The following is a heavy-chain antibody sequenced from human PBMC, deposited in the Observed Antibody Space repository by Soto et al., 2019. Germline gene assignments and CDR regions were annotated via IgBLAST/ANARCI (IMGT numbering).Heavy chain of an antibody. CDR3: AKVLRFLEWPGGFDY. Sequence: GGSLRLSCAASGFTFSSYAISWVRQAPGKGLEWVSGISGSGGSTYYADSVKGRFNISRDNSKNTLYLQMNSLRAEDTAVYYCAKVLRFLEWPGGFDYWGQGTLVTVSS. CDR1: GFTFSSYA. J-gene: IGHJ4*02. D-gene: IGHD3-3*01. V-gene: IGHV3-23*01. CDR2: ISGSGGST.